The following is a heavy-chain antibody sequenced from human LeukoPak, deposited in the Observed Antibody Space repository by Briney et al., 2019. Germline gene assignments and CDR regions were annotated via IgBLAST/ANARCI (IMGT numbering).Heavy chain of an antibody. CDR1: GFTFSTYW. V-gene: IGHV3-74*01. Sequence: GSLRLSCAASGFTFSTYWMHWVRQAPGKGLVWVSHINSDGSSTNYADSLKGRFTISRDNSKNTVFLQMHNVTAEDTAVYYCAKPFGFLEWLYGGYYDSWGQGAHVTVSS. D-gene: IGHD3-3*01. CDR2: INSDGSST. J-gene: IGHJ4*02. CDR3: AKPFGFLEWLYGGYYDS.